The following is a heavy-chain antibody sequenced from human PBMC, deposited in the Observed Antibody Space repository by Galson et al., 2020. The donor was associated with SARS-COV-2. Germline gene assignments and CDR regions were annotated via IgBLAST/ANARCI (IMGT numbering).Heavy chain of an antibody. J-gene: IGHJ4*02. CDR3: AKDYDILTGPI. D-gene: IGHD3-9*01. Sequence: GGSLRLSCAASGFSFSTYALSWVRQAPGRVLEWVSSISARGDATYYADSVKGRFTISRDNSKNTLYLQMNSLRAEDTAVYYCAKDYDILTGPIWGQGTLVTVSS. V-gene: IGHV3-23*01. CDR1: GFSFSTYA. CDR2: ISARGDAT.